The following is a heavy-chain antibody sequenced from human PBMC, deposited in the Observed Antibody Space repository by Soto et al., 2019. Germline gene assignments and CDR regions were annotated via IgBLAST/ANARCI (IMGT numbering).Heavy chain of an antibody. CDR2: INPNSGGP. D-gene: IGHD3-3*01. CDR1: GYTFTGYY. Sequence: ASVKVSCKASGYTFTGYYIHWVRLAPGQRLEWMGYINPNSGGPNYAQKFQGRVTMTRDTSISTAYMELSRLRSDDTAVYFCARDYWSGDRYYYGMDVWGQGTTVTVSS. J-gene: IGHJ6*02. V-gene: IGHV1-2*02. CDR3: ARDYWSGDRYYYGMDV.